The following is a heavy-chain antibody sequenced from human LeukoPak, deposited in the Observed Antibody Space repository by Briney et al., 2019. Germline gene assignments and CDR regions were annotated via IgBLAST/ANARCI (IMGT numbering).Heavy chain of an antibody. V-gene: IGHV3-74*01. Sequence: PGGSLRLSCAASGFTFSSYWMHWVRQAPGKWLVWVSRINSDGSSTNYADSVKGRFTISRDNAKNTLYLQMNSLRAEDTAVYYCASLGDSMIVAVDYWGQGTLVTVSS. J-gene: IGHJ4*02. CDR3: ASLGDSMIVAVDY. CDR1: GFTFSSYW. CDR2: INSDGSST. D-gene: IGHD3-22*01.